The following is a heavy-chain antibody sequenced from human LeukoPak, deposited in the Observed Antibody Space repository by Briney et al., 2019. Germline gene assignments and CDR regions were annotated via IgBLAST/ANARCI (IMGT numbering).Heavy chain of an antibody. CDR1: GFTFSNAW. D-gene: IGHD6-6*01. J-gene: IGHJ5*02. CDR3: TTASGFRSSPS. Sequence: KSGGSLRLSCAASGFTFSNAWMSWVRQAPGEGLEWVGRIKSKTDGGTTDYAAPVKGRFTISRDDSKNTLYLQMNSLKTEDTAMYYCTTASGFRSSPSWGQGTLVTVSS. CDR2: IKSKTDGGTT. V-gene: IGHV3-15*01.